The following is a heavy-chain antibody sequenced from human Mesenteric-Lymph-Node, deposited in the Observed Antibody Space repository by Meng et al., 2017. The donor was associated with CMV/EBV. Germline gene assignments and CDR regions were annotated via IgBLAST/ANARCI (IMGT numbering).Heavy chain of an antibody. CDR3: AREGLVVLEGWFDP. CDR2: IKPNSGGT. V-gene: IGHV1-2*02. D-gene: IGHD2-15*01. CDR1: GYTFTGYF. J-gene: IGHJ5*02. Sequence: ASVKVSCKASGYTFTGYFIHWVRQAPGQGLEWMGWIKPNSGGTNYAQKFQGRVTMTRDTSISTVYMELRSLKSDDTAVYYCAREGLVVLEGWFDPWGQGTLVTVSS.